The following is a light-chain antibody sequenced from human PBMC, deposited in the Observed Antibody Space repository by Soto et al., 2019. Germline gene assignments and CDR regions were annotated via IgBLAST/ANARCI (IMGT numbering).Light chain of an antibody. V-gene: IGKV3-20*01. CDR1: QSVSSSY. Sequence: EIVLTQSPGTLSLSPGERATLSCRASQSVSSSYLAWYQQKPGQAPRLLIYGASSRATGIPDRFSGSGSGTDFNLTISSLEPEDCAVYYCQQYGSSPRTFGQGTKLEIK. CDR2: GAS. CDR3: QQYGSSPRT. J-gene: IGKJ2*01.